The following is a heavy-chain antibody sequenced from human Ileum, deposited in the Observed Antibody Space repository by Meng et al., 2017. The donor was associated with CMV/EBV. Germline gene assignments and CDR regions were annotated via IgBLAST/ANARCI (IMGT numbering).Heavy chain of an antibody. D-gene: IGHD3-10*01. CDR2: ILGSDGST. CDR3: AKDFYYGSGGYFDY. Sequence: ASGFTFSSYAMRWVRQSPGKGLEWVSVILGSDGSTYYADSVKGRFTISRDNSKNTLFLQMNSLRAEDTAVYYCAKDFYYGSGGYFDYWGQGTLVTVSS. J-gene: IGHJ4*02. V-gene: IGHV3-23*01. CDR1: GFTFSSYA.